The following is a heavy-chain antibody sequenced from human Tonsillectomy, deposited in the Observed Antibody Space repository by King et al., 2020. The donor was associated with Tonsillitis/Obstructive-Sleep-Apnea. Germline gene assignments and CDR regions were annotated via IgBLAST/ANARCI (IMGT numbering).Heavy chain of an antibody. Sequence: VQLVESGGGLVQPGGSLRLSCAASGFTFSSFWMHWVRQAPGKGLVWVSRINSDGSSTSYADSVKGRFTISRDNAKNTLYLQMNSRRAEDTAVYYCATRLYGSGSYSNDAFDIWGQGTMVTVSS. CDR1: GFTFSSFW. J-gene: IGHJ3*02. V-gene: IGHV3-74*01. D-gene: IGHD3-10*01. CDR3: ATRLYGSGSYSNDAFDI. CDR2: INSDGSST.